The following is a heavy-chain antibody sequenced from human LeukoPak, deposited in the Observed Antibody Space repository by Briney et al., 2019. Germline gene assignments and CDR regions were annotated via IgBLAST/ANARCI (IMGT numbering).Heavy chain of an antibody. J-gene: IGHJ4*02. Sequence: VSAISDSGVTAYYADSVKGRFTISRDNSKSTLSLQMNNLRVEDTAVYYCARVDYGGNSDYWGQGTLVTVSS. CDR3: ARVDYGGNSDY. D-gene: IGHD4-23*01. V-gene: IGHV3-23*01. CDR2: ISDSGVTA.